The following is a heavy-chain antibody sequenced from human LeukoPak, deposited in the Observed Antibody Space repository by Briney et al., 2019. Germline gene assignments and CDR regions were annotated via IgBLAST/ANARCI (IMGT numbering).Heavy chain of an antibody. J-gene: IGHJ4*02. CDR1: GFTFSIYA. V-gene: IGHV3-23*01. D-gene: IGHD2-2*01. CDR3: AGYEYRDAYASLDY. CDR2: IFGNGAGT. Sequence: GGSLRLSCTASGFTFSIYAMNWVRQAPGKGLEWVSVIFGNGAGTNYADSVKGRFTTSRDNSKNTLYLQMNSLRAEDTAVYYCAGYEYRDAYASLDYWGQGTLVTVSS.